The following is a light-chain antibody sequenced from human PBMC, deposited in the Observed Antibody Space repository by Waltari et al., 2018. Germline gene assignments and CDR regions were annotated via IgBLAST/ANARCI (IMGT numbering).Light chain of an antibody. CDR2: GAS. V-gene: IGKV3-20*01. CDR3: QQYGTSSS. Sequence: EIVLTQSPGTLSLSPGERATLSCRASQSVGSNYLVWYQQKPGQAPRLLIYGASSRATGIPDMFTGSGSGTDFTLTISRLEPEDFAVYYCQQYGTSSSFGQGTRLEIK. J-gene: IGKJ5*01. CDR1: QSVGSNY.